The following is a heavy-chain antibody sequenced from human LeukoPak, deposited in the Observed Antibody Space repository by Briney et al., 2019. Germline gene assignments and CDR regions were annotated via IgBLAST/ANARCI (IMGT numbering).Heavy chain of an antibody. CDR3: ARDRQYCSSTSCYHWFDP. V-gene: IGHV3-48*01. CDR2: ISSSSSTI. Sequence: GGSLRLSCAASGFTFSSYSMNWVRQAPGKGREWVSYISSSSSTIYYADSVKGRFTISRDNAKNSLYLQMNSLRAEDTAVYYCARDRQYCSSTSCYHWFDPWGQGTLVTVSS. CDR1: GFTFSSYS. J-gene: IGHJ5*02. D-gene: IGHD2-2*01.